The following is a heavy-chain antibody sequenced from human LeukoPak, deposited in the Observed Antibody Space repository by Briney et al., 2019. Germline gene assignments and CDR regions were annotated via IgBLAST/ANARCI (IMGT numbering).Heavy chain of an antibody. J-gene: IGHJ4*02. V-gene: IGHV3-30*02. Sequence: GSLRLSCAGSGFTFSYYGINWVRQAPGKGLELVAGIWSDGSKEYFADSVKGRFTISRDNSRNTVYLQMNSLRAEDTAVYYCAKDLLVGATIGGPDYWGQGTLVTVSS. CDR2: IWSDGSKE. D-gene: IGHD1-26*01. CDR3: AKDLLVGATIGGPDY. CDR1: GFTFSYYG.